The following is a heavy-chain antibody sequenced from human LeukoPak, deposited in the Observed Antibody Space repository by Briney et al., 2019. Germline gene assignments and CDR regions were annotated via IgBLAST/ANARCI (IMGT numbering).Heavy chain of an antibody. J-gene: IGHJ4*02. D-gene: IGHD6-13*01. CDR1: GYTFTNYG. CDR3: ARDRGSWLDY. Sequence: AASVKVSCKASGYTFTNYGISWVRQAPGQGLEWMGGIIPIFGTANYAQKFQGRVTITADESTSTAYMELSSLRSEDTAVYYCARDRGSWLDYWGQGTLVTVSS. V-gene: IGHV1-69*13. CDR2: IIPIFGTA.